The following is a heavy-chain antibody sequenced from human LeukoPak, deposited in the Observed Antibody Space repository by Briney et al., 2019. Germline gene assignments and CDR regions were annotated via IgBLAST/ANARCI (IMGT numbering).Heavy chain of an antibody. CDR1: GYPFTHYT. V-gene: IGHV1-3*04. CDR2: INTGNGNT. Sequence: ASVTLSYNTSGYPFTHYTMHWVRKDHGQSLEWMGWINTGNGNTQYSQKFQGRVTFTRDTSANTAYMELSSLRSEDTAVYYCASVDYGDYWGQGTLVTLSS. J-gene: IGHJ4*02. D-gene: IGHD4-17*01. CDR3: ASVDYGDY.